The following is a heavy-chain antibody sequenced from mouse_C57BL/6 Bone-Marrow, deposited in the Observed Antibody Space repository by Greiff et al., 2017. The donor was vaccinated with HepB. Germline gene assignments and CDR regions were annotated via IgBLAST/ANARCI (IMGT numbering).Heavy chain of an antibody. D-gene: IGHD1-1*01. CDR3: ARESITTVVAEAY. J-gene: IGHJ3*01. Sequence: VKLMESGAELARPGASVKLSCKASGYTFTSYGISWVKQRTGQGLEWIGEIYPRSGNTYYNEKFKGKATLTADKSSSTSYMELRSLTSEDSAVYFCARESITTVVAEAYWGQGTLVTVSA. V-gene: IGHV1-81*01. CDR2: IYPRSGNT. CDR1: GYTFTSYG.